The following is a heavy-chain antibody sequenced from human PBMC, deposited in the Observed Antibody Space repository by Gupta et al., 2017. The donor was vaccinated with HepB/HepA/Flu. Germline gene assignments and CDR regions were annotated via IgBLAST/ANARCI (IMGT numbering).Heavy chain of an antibody. V-gene: IGHV3-9*03. D-gene: IGHD1-26*01. CDR2: MWWNSGSI. Sequence: EVQLVGSGGGLVQPGRSLRLSCAASGFTFDDYAMHWVRKDPGKGLEWVSGMWWNSGSIGYAEYVNGRCIIARDNAKNSLYLKMKSLRANNLAFYYGANATIEQVELRRADCYFDLWGRGTLVTVSS. J-gene: IGHJ2*01. CDR3: ANATIEQVELRRADCYFDL. CDR1: GFTFDDYA.